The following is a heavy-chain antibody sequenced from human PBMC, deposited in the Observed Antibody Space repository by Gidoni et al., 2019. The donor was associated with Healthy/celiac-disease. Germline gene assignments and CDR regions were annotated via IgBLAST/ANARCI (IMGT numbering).Heavy chain of an antibody. CDR2: IKSKTDGGTT. V-gene: IGHV3-15*01. J-gene: IGHJ5*02. Sequence: EVQLVESGGGWVKPGGSLRRSCAASGFTFSNAWMSWVRQAPGKGLEWVGRIKSKTDGGTTDYAAPVKGRFTISRDDSKNTLYLQMNSLKTEDTAVYYCTTEIAAALFDPWGQGTLVTVSS. D-gene: IGHD6-13*01. CDR3: TTEIAAALFDP. CDR1: GFTFSNAW.